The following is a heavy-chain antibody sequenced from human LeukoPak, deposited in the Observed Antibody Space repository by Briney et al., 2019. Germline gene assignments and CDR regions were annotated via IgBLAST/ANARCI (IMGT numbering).Heavy chain of an antibody. J-gene: IGHJ6*02. D-gene: IGHD3-16*01. CDR1: GFIFSIYA. V-gene: IGHV3-7*03. CDR3: ARGGGLDV. Sequence: PGGSLRLSCAASGFIFSIYAMHWVRQAPGKGLEWVASINHNGNVNYYVDSVKGRFTISRDNAKNSLYLQMSNLRAEDTAVYFCARGGGLDVWGQGATVTVSS. CDR2: INHNGNVN.